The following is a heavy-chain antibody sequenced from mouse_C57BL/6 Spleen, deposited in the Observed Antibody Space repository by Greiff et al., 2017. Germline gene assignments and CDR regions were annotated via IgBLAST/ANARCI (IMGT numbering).Heavy chain of an antibody. V-gene: IGHV1-26*01. J-gene: IGHJ2*01. CDR3: ARGVYGY. CDR1: GYTFTDYY. D-gene: IGHD1-1*02. Sequence: EVQLQQSGPELVKPGASVKISCKASGYTFTDYYMNWVKQSHGKSLEWIGDINPNNGGTSYNQKFKGKDTLTVDKSSSTAYMELRSLTSEDSAVYYCARGVYGYWGQGTTLTVSS. CDR2: INPNNGGT.